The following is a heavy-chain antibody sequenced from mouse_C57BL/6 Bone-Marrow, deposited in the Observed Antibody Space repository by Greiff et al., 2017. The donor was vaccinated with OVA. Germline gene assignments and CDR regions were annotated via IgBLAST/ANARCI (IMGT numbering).Heavy chain of an antibody. V-gene: IGHV5-17*01. CDR1: GFTFSDYG. Sequence: EVQVVESGGGLVKPGGSLKLSCAASGFTFSDYGMHWVRQAPEQGLEWVAYISSGSSTIYYADTVKGRFTLSRDNAKNTLFLQMTSLRAEDAAMYYCARTWDDYWGQGTTLTVSS. CDR2: ISSGSSTI. D-gene: IGHD4-1*01. J-gene: IGHJ2*01. CDR3: ARTWDDY.